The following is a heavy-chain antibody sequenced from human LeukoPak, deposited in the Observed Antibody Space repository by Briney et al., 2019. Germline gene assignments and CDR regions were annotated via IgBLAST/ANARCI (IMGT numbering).Heavy chain of an antibody. V-gene: IGHV4-61*02. CDR1: GGSISSGSYY. D-gene: IGHD6-13*01. Sequence: SETLSLTCTVSGGSISSGSYYWSWIRQPAGKGLEWIGRIYTSGSTNYNPSLKSRVTISVDTSKNQFSLKLSSVTAADTAVYYCARGSSWLAPDYWGQGTLVTVSS. CDR2: IYTSGST. J-gene: IGHJ4*02. CDR3: ARGSSWLAPDY.